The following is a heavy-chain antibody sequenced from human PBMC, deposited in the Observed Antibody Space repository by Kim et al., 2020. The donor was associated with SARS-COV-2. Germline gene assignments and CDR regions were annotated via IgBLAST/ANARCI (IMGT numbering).Heavy chain of an antibody. V-gene: IGHV4-59*01. Sequence: SETLSLTCTVSGGSISSYYWSWIRQPPGKGLEWIGYIYYSGSTNYNPSLKSRVTISVDTSKNQFSLMLSSVTAADTAVYYCGINTVTRVGSYYYYYMDVWGKGTTVTVSS. D-gene: IGHD4-17*01. CDR2: IYYSGST. CDR3: GINTVTRVGSYYYYYMDV. CDR1: GGSISSYY. J-gene: IGHJ6*03.